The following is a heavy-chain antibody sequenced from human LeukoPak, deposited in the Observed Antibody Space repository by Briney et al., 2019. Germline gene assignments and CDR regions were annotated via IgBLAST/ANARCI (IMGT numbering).Heavy chain of an antibody. J-gene: IGHJ4*02. Sequence: GGSLRLSCAASGFTVRSNYMSWVRQAPGKGLEWVSVIYSNGITYYADSVKGRFTISRDNSKNTLYLQMNSLRVEDTAVYYCARDGSDYDLDYWGQGTLVTVSS. CDR2: IYSNGIT. V-gene: IGHV3-66*01. CDR3: ARDGSDYDLDY. D-gene: IGHD4-17*01. CDR1: GFTVRSNY.